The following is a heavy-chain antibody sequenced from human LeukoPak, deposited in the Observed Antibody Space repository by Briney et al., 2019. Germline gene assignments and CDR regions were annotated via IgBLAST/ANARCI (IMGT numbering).Heavy chain of an antibody. D-gene: IGHD1-26*01. Sequence: SVKVSCKASGGTFSSYAISWVRQAPGQGLEWMGRIIPILGIANYAQKFQGRVTITADKSTSTAYMELSSLRSEDTAVYYCATDPPLSGSYPRGDYWGQGTLVTVSS. J-gene: IGHJ4*02. CDR3: ATDPPLSGSYPRGDY. V-gene: IGHV1-69*04. CDR2: IIPILGIA. CDR1: GGTFSSYA.